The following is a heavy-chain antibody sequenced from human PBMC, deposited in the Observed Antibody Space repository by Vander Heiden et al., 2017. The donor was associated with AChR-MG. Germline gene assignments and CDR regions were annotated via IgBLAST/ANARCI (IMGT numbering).Heavy chain of an antibody. CDR2: IYWDDDK. V-gene: IGHV2-5*02. CDR3: AHGVMVRGFFDY. D-gene: IGHD3-10*01. Sequence: QTTLKESGPTLAKPTQILTLTCTFPGFPLSTSGVGVGWIRQPPGKALVWLTLIYWDDDKRYSPYLKNRLTITKYTSKNQVVLTMTNMDPVDTATYYCAHGVMVRGFFDYWGQGTLVTVSS. J-gene: IGHJ4*02. CDR1: GFPLSTSGVG.